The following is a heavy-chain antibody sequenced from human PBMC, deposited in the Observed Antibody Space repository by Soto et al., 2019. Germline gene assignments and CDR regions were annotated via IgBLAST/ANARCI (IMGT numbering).Heavy chain of an antibody. D-gene: IGHD3-10*01. CDR1: GFSFGDSY. CDR2: ISGGSSYT. Sequence: QVQLVESGGGLVKPGGSLRLSCAASGFSFGDSYMSWIRQSAGKGLEWLSYISGGSSYTKYAESVKGRFTISRDNARRSLFLLVNGLRADDTAIYYCAKTRVADSGYYFDHWGQGTMVTVSS. V-gene: IGHV3-11*05. CDR3: AKTRVADSGYYFDH. J-gene: IGHJ4*02.